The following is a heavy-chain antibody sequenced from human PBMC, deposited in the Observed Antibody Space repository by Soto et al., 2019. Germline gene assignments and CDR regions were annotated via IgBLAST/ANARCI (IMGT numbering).Heavy chain of an antibody. D-gene: IGHD4-4*01. V-gene: IGHV3-30*03. Sequence: PGGSLRLSCAASGFTFTSYGMHWVRQAPGKGLEWMALILHDGSAEYYADSVKGRFTISRDNSKNTLYLQMNCLRAEDTAVYYCARSRDGYSFYFYYGMDGWGQGTTVTVSS. CDR1: GFTFTSYG. J-gene: IGHJ6*02. CDR3: ARSRDGYSFYFYYGMDG. CDR2: ILHDGSAE.